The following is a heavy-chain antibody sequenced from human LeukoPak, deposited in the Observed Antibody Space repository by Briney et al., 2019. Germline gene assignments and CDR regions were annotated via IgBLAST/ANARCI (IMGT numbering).Heavy chain of an antibody. Sequence: SETLSLTCTVSGGSISSYYWSWIRQPAGKGLEWIGRIYTSGSTNYNPSLKSRVTISVDTSKNQLSLKLSSVTAADTAVYYCARRTTVDPYYYYGMDVWGQGTTVTVSS. J-gene: IGHJ6*02. V-gene: IGHV4-4*07. D-gene: IGHD4-11*01. CDR2: IYTSGST. CDR3: ARRTTVDPYYYYGMDV. CDR1: GGSISSYY.